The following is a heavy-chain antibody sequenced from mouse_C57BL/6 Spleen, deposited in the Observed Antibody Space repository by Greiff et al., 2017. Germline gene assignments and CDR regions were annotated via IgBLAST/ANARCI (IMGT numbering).Heavy chain of an antibody. J-gene: IGHJ3*01. V-gene: IGHV1-26*01. D-gene: IGHD2-5*01. CDR1: GYTFTDYY. Sequence: EVQLQQSGPELVKPGASVKISCKASGYTFTDYYMNWVKQSHGKSLEWIGDINPNNGGTSYNQKFKGKATLTVDKSSSTAYMELRSLTSEDSAVYYCATYYSNYPAWFAYWGQGTLVTVSA. CDR3: ATYYSNYPAWFAY. CDR2: INPNNGGT.